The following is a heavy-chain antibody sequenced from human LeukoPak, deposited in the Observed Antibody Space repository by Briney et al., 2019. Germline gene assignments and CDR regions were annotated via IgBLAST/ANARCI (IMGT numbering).Heavy chain of an antibody. V-gene: IGHV4-59*01. J-gene: IGHJ3*02. CDR1: GGSISSYY. CDR2: IYYSGST. Sequence: PSETLSLTCTVSGGSISSYYWSWIRQPPGKGLEWIGYIYYSGSTNYNPSLKSRVTISVDASKNQFSLKLSSVTAADTAVYYCARDGYMVRGADAFDIWGQGTMVTVSS. D-gene: IGHD3-10*01. CDR3: ARDGYMVRGADAFDI.